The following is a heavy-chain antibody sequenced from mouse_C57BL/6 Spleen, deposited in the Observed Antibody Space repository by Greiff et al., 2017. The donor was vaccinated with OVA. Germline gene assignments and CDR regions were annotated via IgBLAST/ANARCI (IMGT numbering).Heavy chain of an antibody. CDR3: ARSGYGYDGNYFDY. D-gene: IGHD2-2*01. Sequence: QVQLKQSGAELARPGASVKMSCKASGYTFTSYTMHWVKQRPGQGLEWIGYINPSSGYTKYNQKFKDKATLTADKSSSTAYMQLSSLTSEDSAVYYCARSGYGYDGNYFDYWGQGTTLTVSS. J-gene: IGHJ2*01. CDR2: INPSSGYT. CDR1: GYTFTSYT. V-gene: IGHV1-4*01.